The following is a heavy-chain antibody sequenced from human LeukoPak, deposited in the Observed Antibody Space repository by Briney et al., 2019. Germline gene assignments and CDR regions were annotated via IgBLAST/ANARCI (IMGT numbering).Heavy chain of an antibody. D-gene: IGHD3-9*01. V-gene: IGHV3-49*04. J-gene: IGHJ6*02. CDR1: GFTFGDYA. CDR2: IRSKAYGGTT. CDR3: TRDYDILTGRPTYYYYGMDV. Sequence: GSLRLSCTASGFTFGDYAMSWVRQAPGKGLEWVGFIRSKAYGGTTEYAASVKGRFTISRDDSKSIAYLQMNSLKTEDTAVYYRTRDYDILTGRPTYYYYGMDVWGQGTTVTVSS.